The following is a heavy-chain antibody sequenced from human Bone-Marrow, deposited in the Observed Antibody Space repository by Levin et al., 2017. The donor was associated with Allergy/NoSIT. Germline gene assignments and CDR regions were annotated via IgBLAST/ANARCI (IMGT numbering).Heavy chain of an antibody. Sequence: GGSLRLSCAASGFLFSDDYMSWIRRAPGKGLEWVSYISGSGTIIYYGDSVKGRFTISRDNAKNSLYLQMNSLSAEDPAVYYCARVTRCGGDCFFLDLWGQGALVTVSS. CDR3: ARVTRCGGDCFFLDL. D-gene: IGHD2-21*02. V-gene: IGHV3-11*01. CDR1: GFLFSDDY. J-gene: IGHJ5*02. CDR2: ISGSGTII.